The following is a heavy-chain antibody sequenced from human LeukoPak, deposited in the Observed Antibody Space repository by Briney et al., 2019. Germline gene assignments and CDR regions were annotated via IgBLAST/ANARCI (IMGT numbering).Heavy chain of an antibody. J-gene: IGHJ4*02. Sequence: GGSLRLSCGASGFTFSSHAISWVRQAPGKGLEWVSTISHSGDNTYYADSVKGRFTISRDNSKSTLSLQMNSLRAEDTAIYYCAKDISRGDYGLGTHNDYWGQGTLVTVSS. CDR3: AKDISRGDYGLGTHNDY. CDR1: GFTFSSHA. V-gene: IGHV3-23*01. CDR2: ISHSGDNT. D-gene: IGHD3-10*01.